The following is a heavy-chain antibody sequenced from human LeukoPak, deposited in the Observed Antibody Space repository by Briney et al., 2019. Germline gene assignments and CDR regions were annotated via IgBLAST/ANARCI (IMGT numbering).Heavy chain of an antibody. CDR3: ARVNLWFGELTFDY. CDR2: ISYDGSNK. CDR1: GFTFSSYA. Sequence: GGSLRLSCAASGFTFSSYAMHWVRQAPGKGLEWVAVISYDGSNKYYADSVKGRFTISRDNAKNSLYLQMNSLRAEDTAVYYCARVNLWFGELTFDYWGQGTLVTVSS. D-gene: IGHD3-10*01. J-gene: IGHJ4*02. V-gene: IGHV3-30-3*01.